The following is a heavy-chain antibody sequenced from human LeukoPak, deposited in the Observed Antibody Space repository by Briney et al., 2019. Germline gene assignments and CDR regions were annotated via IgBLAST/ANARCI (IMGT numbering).Heavy chain of an antibody. Sequence: ERSLRLSCAASAFTFSSYGMHWVRQAPGKGLEWVSVISGSGGSTAHADSVKGRFTITRDNSKNTLYLQMNSLRAEDTAVYYCARFCIGCYYAMDVWGQGTTVTVSS. CDR1: AFTFSSYG. CDR3: ARFCIGCYYAMDV. D-gene: IGHD6-19*01. CDR2: ISGSGGST. V-gene: IGHV3-23*01. J-gene: IGHJ6*01.